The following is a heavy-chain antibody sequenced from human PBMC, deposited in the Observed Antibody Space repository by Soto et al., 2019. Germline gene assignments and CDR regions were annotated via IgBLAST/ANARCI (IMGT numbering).Heavy chain of an antibody. V-gene: IGHV1-2*04. J-gene: IGHJ6*02. D-gene: IGHD2-21*02. CDR1: GYTFTGYY. CDR2: INPNSGGT. Sequence: ASVKVSCKASGYTFTGYYMHWVRQAPGQGLEWMGWINPNSGGTNYAQKFQGWVTMTRDTSISTAYMELSRLRSDDTAVYYCARVGLIGVTHYYYGMDVWGQGTTVTVSS. CDR3: ARVGLIGVTHYYYGMDV.